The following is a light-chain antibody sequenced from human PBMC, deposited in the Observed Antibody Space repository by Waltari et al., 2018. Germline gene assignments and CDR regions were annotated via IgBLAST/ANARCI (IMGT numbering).Light chain of an antibody. J-gene: IGLJ1*01. CDR3: SSYTSIIPPFL. Sequence: QSALTQPASVSGSPGQPITIPFTRSSSDLGGYSFVSCYQQHPGQAPKLIIYDVSHRPSGVSNRFSGSKSGNTASLTISGLQPEDEADYYCSSYTSIIPPFLFGTGTKVTVL. CDR2: DVS. V-gene: IGLV2-14*01. CDR1: SSDLGGYSF.